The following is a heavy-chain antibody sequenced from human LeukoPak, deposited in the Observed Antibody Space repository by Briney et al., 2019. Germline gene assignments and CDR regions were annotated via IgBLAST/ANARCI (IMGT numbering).Heavy chain of an antibody. D-gene: IGHD3-9*01. Sequence: SVKVSCKASGGTFSSYAISWVRQAPGQGLEWMGGIIPIFGTANYAQKFQGRVTITADKSTSTAYMELSSLRSEDTAVYYCARGRRDRALRYFDWLLSFDIWGQGTMVTISS. CDR2: IIPIFGTA. J-gene: IGHJ3*02. V-gene: IGHV1-69*06. CDR3: ARGRRDRALRYFDWLLSFDI. CDR1: GGTFSSYA.